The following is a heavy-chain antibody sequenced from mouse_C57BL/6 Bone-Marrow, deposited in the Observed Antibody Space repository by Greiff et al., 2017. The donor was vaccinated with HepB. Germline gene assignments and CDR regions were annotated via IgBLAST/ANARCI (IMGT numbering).Heavy chain of an antibody. CDR2: IHPSDSDT. CDR1: GYTFTSYW. CDR3: ARMNYYGNFYYYAMDY. D-gene: IGHD2-1*01. J-gene: IGHJ4*01. V-gene: IGHV1-74*01. Sequence: QVQLQQPGAELVKPGASVKVSCKASGYTFTSYWMHWVKQRPGQGLEWIGRIHPSDSDTNYNQKFKGKATLTVDKSSSTAYMQLSSLTSEDSAVYFCARMNYYGNFYYYAMDYWGQGTSVTVSS.